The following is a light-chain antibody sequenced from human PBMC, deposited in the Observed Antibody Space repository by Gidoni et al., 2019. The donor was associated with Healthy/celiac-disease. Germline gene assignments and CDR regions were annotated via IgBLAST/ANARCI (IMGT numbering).Light chain of an antibody. CDR3: QQYGSSRST. V-gene: IGKV3-20*01. J-gene: IGKJ5*01. CDR2: GAS. CDR1: QSVSSSY. Sequence: EIVLTQSPGTLSLSPGERATLSCRASQSVSSSYLAWYQQKPGQAPRLLIYGASSRATGIPDRFSGIGSGTDFTLTISRLEPEDFAVYYCQQYGSSRSTFGQGTRLEIK.